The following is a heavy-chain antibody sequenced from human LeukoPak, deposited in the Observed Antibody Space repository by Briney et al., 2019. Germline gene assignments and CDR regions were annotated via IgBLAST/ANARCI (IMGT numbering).Heavy chain of an antibody. V-gene: IGHV3-23*01. CDR1: GFTFSSYA. D-gene: IGHD5-24*01. J-gene: IGHJ4*02. Sequence: PGGSLRLSCAASGFTFSSYAMSWVRQAPGKGLEWVSAISGSGGSTYYADSVKGRFTISRDNSKNTLYLQMNSLRAEDTAVYYCARGSRDGYNYGYWGQGTLVTVSS. CDR2: ISGSGGST. CDR3: ARGSRDGYNYGY.